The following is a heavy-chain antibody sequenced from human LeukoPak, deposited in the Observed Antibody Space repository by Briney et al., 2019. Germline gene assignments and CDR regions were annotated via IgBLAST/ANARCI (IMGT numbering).Heavy chain of an antibody. V-gene: IGHV3-23*01. Sequence: PGGSLRLSCAASGFTFSNYAMTWVRQAPGKGLERVSTISDSGGTTYYTDSVKDRFTISRDNSKNTLYLQMNSLRAEDTAVYYCAKDYFASGSYFDYWGQGTLVTVSS. CDR1: GFTFSNYA. J-gene: IGHJ4*02. D-gene: IGHD3-10*01. CDR2: ISDSGGTT. CDR3: AKDYFASGSYFDY.